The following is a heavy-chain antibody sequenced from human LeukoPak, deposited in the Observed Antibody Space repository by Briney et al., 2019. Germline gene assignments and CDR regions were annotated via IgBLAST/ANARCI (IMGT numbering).Heavy chain of an antibody. D-gene: IGHD1-26*01. CDR3: ARHSGSSSWFDP. Sequence: SETLSLTCTVSGGSISSSSYYWGWIRQPPGKGLEWIGSIYYSGSTYYNPSLKSRVTISVDTFKNQFSLKLSSVTAADTAVYYCARHSGSSSWFDPWGQGTLVTVSS. CDR1: GGSISSSSYY. V-gene: IGHV4-39*01. J-gene: IGHJ5*02. CDR2: IYYSGST.